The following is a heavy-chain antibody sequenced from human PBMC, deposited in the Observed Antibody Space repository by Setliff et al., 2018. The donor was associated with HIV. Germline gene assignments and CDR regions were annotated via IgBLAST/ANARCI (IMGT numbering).Heavy chain of an antibody. V-gene: IGHV1-2*02. CDR2: INYNNGDT. D-gene: IGHD3-16*02. CDR1: GYIFSGYY. J-gene: IGHJ5*02. CDR3: ALANIVSTARWNH. Sequence: VSCKTSGYIFSGYYLHWLRRAPGQGLEWMGWINYNNGDTQYADEFQGRVTMTRDTSTSTVYVNLNRLTSDDTAVYYCALANIVSTARWNHWGRGTLITVSS.